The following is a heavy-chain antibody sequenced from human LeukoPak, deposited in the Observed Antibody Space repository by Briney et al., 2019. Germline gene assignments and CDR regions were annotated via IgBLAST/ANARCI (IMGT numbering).Heavy chain of an antibody. V-gene: IGHV3-33*01. CDR3: ARDALISVGDSSGYSL. D-gene: IGHD3-22*01. CDR2: IWYDGSNK. J-gene: IGHJ4*02. Sequence: PGGSLRLSCAASGFTFSSYGMHWVRQAPGKGLEWVAVIWYDGSNKYYADSVKGRFTISRDNSKNTLYLQMNSLRAEDTAVYYCARDALISVGDSSGYSLWGQGTLVTVSS. CDR1: GFTFSSYG.